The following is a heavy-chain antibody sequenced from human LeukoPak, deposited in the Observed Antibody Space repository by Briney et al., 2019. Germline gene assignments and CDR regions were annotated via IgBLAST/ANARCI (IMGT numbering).Heavy chain of an antibody. CDR1: GGSISSGGYS. CDR3: ARQRQYAVHF. D-gene: IGHD6-25*01. Sequence: SQTLCLTCAVSGGSISSGGYSWSWIRQPPGEGLEWVGYVYHSGSTYYNPSLKSRVTISVDRPKNQFSPKLSSLTPAHTPLYFWARQRQYAVHFWAQGNTVTVSS. J-gene: IGHJ6*02. V-gene: IGHV4-30-2*01. CDR2: VYHSGST.